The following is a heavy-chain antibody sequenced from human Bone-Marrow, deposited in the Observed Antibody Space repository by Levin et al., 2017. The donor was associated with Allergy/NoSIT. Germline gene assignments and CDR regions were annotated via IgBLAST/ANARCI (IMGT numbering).Heavy chain of an antibody. CDR3: ATTDPTVIGDYYYYGLDV. D-gene: IGHD4-11*01. CDR2: ISSSSSKR. J-gene: IGHJ6*02. V-gene: IGHV3-21*01. Sequence: SCEASGFTFSYYNMNWVRQAPGKGLEWVSSISSSSSKRYYADSVRGRFTISRDNAENSVYLQMNSLRAEDTAVYYCATTDPTVIGDYYYYGLDVWGQGTTVTVSS. CDR1: GFTFSYYN.